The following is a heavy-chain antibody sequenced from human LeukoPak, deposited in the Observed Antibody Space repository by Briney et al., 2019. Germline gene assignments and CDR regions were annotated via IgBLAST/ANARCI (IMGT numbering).Heavy chain of an antibody. V-gene: IGHV4-39*01. CDR2: IYYSGSS. CDR1: GGSISSSSHY. D-gene: IGHD3-22*01. J-gene: IGHJ4*02. Sequence: SETLSVTCTVSGGSISSSSHYWGWIRQPPGKGLEWIGSIYYSGSSYYNPSLKSRVTISLDTSKNQFSLKLSSVTAADTAVYYCARLFHYYDSSAYPTLDYWGQGTLVTVSS. CDR3: ARLFHYYDSSAYPTLDY.